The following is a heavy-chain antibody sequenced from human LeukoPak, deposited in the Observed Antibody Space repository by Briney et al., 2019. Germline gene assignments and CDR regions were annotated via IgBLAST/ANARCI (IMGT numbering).Heavy chain of an antibody. J-gene: IGHJ3*02. CDR3: AREEREYCGGDCNDAFDI. Sequence: SVKVSCKASGGTFSSCAISWVRQAPGQGLEWMGGTIPIFGTANYAQKFQGRVTITADESTSTAYMELSSLRSEDTAVYYCAREEREYCGGDCNDAFDIWGQGTMVTVSS. CDR2: TIPIFGTA. D-gene: IGHD2-21*02. CDR1: GGTFSSCA. V-gene: IGHV1-69*01.